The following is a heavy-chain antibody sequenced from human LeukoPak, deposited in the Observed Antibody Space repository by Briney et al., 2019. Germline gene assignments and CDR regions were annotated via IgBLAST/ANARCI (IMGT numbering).Heavy chain of an antibody. CDR3: VSPRGFSYGYFDY. V-gene: IGHV4-39*01. CDR1: GGSISSSSAY. Sequence: SETLSLTCTVSGGSISSSSAYWGWIRQPPGKGLEWIGSIYYSKNTYCNPSLKSRVTISADTSKNQFSLTLGSVSATDTAVYYCVSPRGFSYGYFDYWGQGTLVTVSS. D-gene: IGHD5-18*01. CDR2: IYYSKNT. J-gene: IGHJ4*02.